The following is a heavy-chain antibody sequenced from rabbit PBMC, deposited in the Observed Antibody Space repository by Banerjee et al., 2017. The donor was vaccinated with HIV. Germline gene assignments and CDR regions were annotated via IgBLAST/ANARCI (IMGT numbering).Heavy chain of an antibody. V-gene: IGHV1S40*01. CDR3: ARGDAGYAGYGYVTYPIEFNL. J-gene: IGHJ4*01. D-gene: IGHD6-1*01. CDR1: GIDFSSYYY. Sequence: QSLEESGGDLVKPGGTLTLTCKASGIDFSSYYYMCWVRQAPGKGLEWTACIDAGSSGITYYATWAKGRFTVSKTSSTTVTLQMTGLTAADTATYFCARGDAGYAGYGYVTYPIEFNLWGPGTLVT. CDR2: IDAGSSGIT.